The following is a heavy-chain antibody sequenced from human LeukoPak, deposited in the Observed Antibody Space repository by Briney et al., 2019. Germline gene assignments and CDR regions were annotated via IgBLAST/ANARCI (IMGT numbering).Heavy chain of an antibody. V-gene: IGHV3-30*18. J-gene: IGHJ5*02. CDR1: GFTFSSYG. Sequence: GGSLRLSCAASGFTFSSYGMHSGRQAPGKGLEGGAVISYDGSNKYYADSAKGRFTISRDNSTNTLHLQMYRQRLEATGLYLFAKDRPWFDPWGQGTLVTVSS. CDR2: ISYDGSNK. CDR3: AKDRPWFDP.